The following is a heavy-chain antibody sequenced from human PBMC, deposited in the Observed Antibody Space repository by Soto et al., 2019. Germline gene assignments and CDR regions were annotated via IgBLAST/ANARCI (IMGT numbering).Heavy chain of an antibody. D-gene: IGHD4-17*01. V-gene: IGHV3-30-3*01. CDR1: GFIFSSYA. J-gene: IGHJ5*02. CDR3: TRADLTVTLSVFDP. CDR2: ISDDGSSK. Sequence: QVQLVESGGGVVQPGRSLRLSCAASGFIFSSYAMHWVRQAPGKGLEWVALISDDGSSKYYADSVKGRFTMSRDNSKNTLYRQMNSLSAEDTAVYYCTRADLTVTLSVFDPWGQGTLVTVSS.